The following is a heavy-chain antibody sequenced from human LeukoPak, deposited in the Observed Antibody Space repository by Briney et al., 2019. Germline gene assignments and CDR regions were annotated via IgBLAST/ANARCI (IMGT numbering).Heavy chain of an antibody. Sequence: GGSLRLSCAASGFTFSSYAMHWVRQAPGKGLEWVAVISYDGSNKYYADSVKSRFTISRDNSKNTLYLQMNSLRAEDTAVYYCARSGGYCTNGVCYNEFDYWGQGTLVTVSS. V-gene: IGHV3-30*04. D-gene: IGHD2-8*01. CDR1: GFTFSSYA. CDR3: ARSGGYCTNGVCYNEFDY. J-gene: IGHJ4*02. CDR2: ISYDGSNK.